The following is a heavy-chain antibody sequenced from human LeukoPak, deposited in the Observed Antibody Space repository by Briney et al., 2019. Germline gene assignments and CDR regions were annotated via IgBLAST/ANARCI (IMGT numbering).Heavy chain of an antibody. CDR3: ARAPTFDY. J-gene: IGHJ4*02. CDR1: GGSFSGYY. V-gene: IGHV4-59*01. CDR2: IYYSGST. Sequence: SETLSLTCAVYGGSFSGYYWSWIRQPPGKGLEWIGYIYYSGSTNYNPSLKSRVTISVDTSKNQFSLKLSSVTAADTAVYYCARAPTFDYWGQGTLVTVSS.